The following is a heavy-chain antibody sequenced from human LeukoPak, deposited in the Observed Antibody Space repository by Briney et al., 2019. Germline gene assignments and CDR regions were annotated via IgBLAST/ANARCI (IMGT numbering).Heavy chain of an antibody. CDR2: INHSGST. Sequence: PSETLSLTCAVYGGSFSGYYWSWIRQPPGKGLEWIGEINHSGSTNYNPSLKSRVTISVDTSKNQFSLKLSSVTAADTAVYNCARGPAQASFDYWGQGTLVTVSS. V-gene: IGHV4-34*01. J-gene: IGHJ4*02. CDR3: ARGPAQASFDY. CDR1: GGSFSGYY.